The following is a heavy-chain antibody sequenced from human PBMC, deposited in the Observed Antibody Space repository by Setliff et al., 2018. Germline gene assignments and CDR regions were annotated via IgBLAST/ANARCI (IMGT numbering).Heavy chain of an antibody. J-gene: IGHJ4*02. CDR3: AGDKPLQHNYNFWSGYCPY. D-gene: IGHD3-3*01. CDR1: GFSFSNYA. V-gene: IGHV3-30*02. CDR2: TQFDGNDR. Sequence: GGSLRLPCAASGFSFSNYAMHWVRQAPGRGLEWVAFTQFDGNDRYFADSVKGRFTISRDNSKDTLYLQMNSLRPEDTAVYYCAGDKPLQHNYNFWSGYCPYWGQGTLVTVSS.